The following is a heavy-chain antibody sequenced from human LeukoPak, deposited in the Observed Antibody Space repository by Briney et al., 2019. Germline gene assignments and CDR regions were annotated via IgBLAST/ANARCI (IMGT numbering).Heavy chain of an antibody. D-gene: IGHD6-6*01. CDR2: ISSDRSNK. J-gene: IGHJ4*02. V-gene: IGHV3-30-3*01. Sequence: GGSLRLSCAASGFTFSSYAMHWVRQAPGKGLEWVAVISSDRSNKYYADSVKGRFTISRDNSNNTLYLQMTSLRAEDTAVYYCAKDPYSSSSWVYWGQGTLVTVSS. CDR3: AKDPYSSSSWVY. CDR1: GFTFSSYA.